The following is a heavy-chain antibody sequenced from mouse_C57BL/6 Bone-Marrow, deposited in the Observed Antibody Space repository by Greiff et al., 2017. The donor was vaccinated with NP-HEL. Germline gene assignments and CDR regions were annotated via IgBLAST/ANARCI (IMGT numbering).Heavy chain of an antibody. V-gene: IGHV1-42*01. Sequence: VQLQQSGPELVKPGASVKISCKASGYSFTGYYMNWVKQSPEKSLEWIGEINPSTGGTTYNQKFKAKATLTVDKSSSTAYMQLKSLTSEDSAVYYCARRGYDYGFAYWGQGTLVTVSA. CDR1: GYSFTGYY. CDR2: INPSTGGT. CDR3: ARRGYDYGFAY. D-gene: IGHD2-4*01. J-gene: IGHJ3*01.